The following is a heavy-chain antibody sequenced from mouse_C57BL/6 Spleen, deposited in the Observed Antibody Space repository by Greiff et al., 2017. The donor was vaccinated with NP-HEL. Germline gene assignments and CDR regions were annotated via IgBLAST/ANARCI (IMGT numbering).Heavy chain of an antibody. D-gene: IGHD3-2*02. V-gene: IGHV1-55*01. Sequence: QVQLQQSGAELVKPGASVKMSCKASGYTFTSYWITWVKQRPGQGLEWIGDIYPGSGSTNYNEKFKSKATLTVDTSSSTAYMQLSSLTSEDSAVYYCARSVDSSGLAWFAYWGHRTLVTVSA. CDR2: IYPGSGST. CDR3: ARSVDSSGLAWFAY. CDR1: GYTFTSYW. J-gene: IGHJ3*01.